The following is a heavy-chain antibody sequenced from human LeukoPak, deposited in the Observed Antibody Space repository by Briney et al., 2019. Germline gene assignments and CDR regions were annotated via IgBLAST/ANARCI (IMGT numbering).Heavy chain of an antibody. CDR3: AKRTPFYYDILTGYFDY. V-gene: IGHV3-23*01. CDR2: ISGSGGST. J-gene: IGHJ4*02. D-gene: IGHD3-9*01. CDR1: GFTFSSYA. Sequence: GGSLRLSCAASGFTFSSYAMSWVRQAPGKGLEWVSAISGSGGSTYYADSVKGRFTISRDNSKNTLYLQMNSLRAEGTAVYYCAKRTPFYYDILTGYFDYWGQGTLVTVSS.